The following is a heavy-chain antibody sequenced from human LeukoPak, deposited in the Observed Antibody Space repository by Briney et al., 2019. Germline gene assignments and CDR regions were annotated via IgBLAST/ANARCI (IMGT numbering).Heavy chain of an antibody. CDR3: AREAGIGILTRFFDY. V-gene: IGHV4-31*11. CDR2: IYYSGST. Sequence: SETLSLTCAVSGGSISRGGYSWSWIRQPPGKDLEWIGYIYYSGSTYYNPSLKSRVTISVDTSKNQFSLKLSSVTAADTAVYYCAREAGIGILTRFFDYWGQGTLVTVSS. CDR1: GGSISRGGYS. D-gene: IGHD3-16*01. J-gene: IGHJ4*02.